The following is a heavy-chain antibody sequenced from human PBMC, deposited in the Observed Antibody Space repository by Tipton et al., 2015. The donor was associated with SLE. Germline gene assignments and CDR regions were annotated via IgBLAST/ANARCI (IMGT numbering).Heavy chain of an antibody. CDR1: GFRFRGET. CDR2: ISASGSYI. CDR3: ARGGTTSYFDQ. J-gene: IGHJ4*02. Sequence: SLRLSCTASGFRFRGETMHWVRQTPGKAPEWVACISASGSYIHYTDSVRGRFTISRDNAKNSLYLQMNNLRPEDTAVYYCARGGTTSYFDQWGLGALVAVSS. D-gene: IGHD4-17*01. V-gene: IGHV3-21*01.